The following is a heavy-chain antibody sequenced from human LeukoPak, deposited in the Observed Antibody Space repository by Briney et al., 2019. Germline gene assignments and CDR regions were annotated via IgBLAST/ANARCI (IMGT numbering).Heavy chain of an antibody. CDR1: GGSISSGSYY. D-gene: IGHD6-13*01. J-gene: IGHJ4*02. Sequence: SQTLSLTCTVSGGSISSGSYYWSWIRQPAGKGLEWIGRIYTSGSTNYNPSLKSRVTISVDTSKNQFSLKLSSVTAADTAVYYCARDGAAAGLGIDYWGQGTLVTVSS. CDR2: IYTSGST. CDR3: ARDGAAAGLGIDY. V-gene: IGHV4-61*02.